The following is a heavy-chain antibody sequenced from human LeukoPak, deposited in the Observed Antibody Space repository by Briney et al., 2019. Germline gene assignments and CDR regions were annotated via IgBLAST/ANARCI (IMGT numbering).Heavy chain of an antibody. J-gene: IGHJ4*02. D-gene: IGHD1-1*01. CDR2: IKQDGSEK. V-gene: IGHV3-7*01. Sequence: PGGSLRLSCAASGFTFSNYWMTWVRQAPGKGLEWVANIKQDGSEKYYVDSMRGRLSISRDNAKNSLYLQMNSLRAEDTAVYFCARSGPHDVQIKTRNFDYWGQGTLVIVSS. CDR3: ARSGPHDVQIKTRNFDY. CDR1: GFTFSNYW.